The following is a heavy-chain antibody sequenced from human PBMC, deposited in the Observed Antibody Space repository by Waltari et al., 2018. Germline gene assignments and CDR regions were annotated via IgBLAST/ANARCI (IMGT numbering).Heavy chain of an antibody. CDR2: IIPILGIA. CDR1: GGTFSSYP. D-gene: IGHD6-13*01. V-gene: IGHV1-69*02. Sequence: QVQLVQSGAEVTKPGSSVTVSCKASGGTFSSYPIRWLRQAPGQGLEWMGRIIPILGIANYAQKFQGRVTITADKSTSTAYMELSSLRSEDTAVYYCARGGRIAAAGSHYWFDPWGQGTLVTVSS. CDR3: ARGGRIAAAGSHYWFDP. J-gene: IGHJ5*02.